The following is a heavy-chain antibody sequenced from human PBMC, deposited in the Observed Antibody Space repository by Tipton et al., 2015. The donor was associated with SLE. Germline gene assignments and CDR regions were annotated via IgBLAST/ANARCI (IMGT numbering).Heavy chain of an antibody. CDR2: ISGSGGST. D-gene: IGHD1-26*01. CDR1: GFTFSSYA. J-gene: IGHJ4*02. Sequence: SLRLSCAASGFTFSSYAMSWVRQAPGKGLERVSAISGSGGSTYYADSVKGRFTISRDNSTNTLYLQMNSQRAEDTAVYYWAKVRWELPDDDWGQGTLVTVSS. V-gene: IGHV3-23*01. CDR3: AKVRWELPDDD.